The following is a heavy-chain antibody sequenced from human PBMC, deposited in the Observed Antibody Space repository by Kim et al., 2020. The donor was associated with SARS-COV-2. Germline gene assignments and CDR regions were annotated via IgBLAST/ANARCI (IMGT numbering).Heavy chain of an antibody. V-gene: IGHV4-59*01. CDR2: IYYSGST. Sequence: SETLSLTCPVSGGSISSYYWSWIRQPPGKGLEWIGYIYYSGSTNYNPSLKSRVTISVDTSKNQFSLKLSSVTAADTAVYYCARGQLRDSIDYWGQGTLVTVSS. CDR3: ARGQLRDSIDY. D-gene: IGHD4-17*01. CDR1: GGSISSYY. J-gene: IGHJ4*02.